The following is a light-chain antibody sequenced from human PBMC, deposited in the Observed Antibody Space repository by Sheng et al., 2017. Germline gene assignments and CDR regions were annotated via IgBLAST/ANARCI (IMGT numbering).Light chain of an antibody. CDR2: DVS. CDR1: SSDVGGYNY. CDR3: SSYTRSSTVV. V-gene: IGLV2-11*01. J-gene: IGLJ2*01. Sequence: QSALTQPRSVSGSPGQSVTISCTGTSSDVGGYNYVSWFQQHPGKAPKLMIYDVSDRPSGISDRFSGSKYGNTASLTISGLQAEDEANYYCSSYTRSSTVVFGGGTKLTVL.